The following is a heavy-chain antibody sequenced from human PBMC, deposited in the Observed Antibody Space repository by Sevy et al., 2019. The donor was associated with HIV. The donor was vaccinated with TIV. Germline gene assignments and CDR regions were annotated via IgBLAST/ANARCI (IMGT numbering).Heavy chain of an antibody. CDR1: GFTFSSYA. Sequence: GGSLRLSCAASGFTFSSYAMSWVRQAPGKGLEWVSAISGSGGSTYYAHSVKGRSTISRDNSKNTLYLQMNSLRAEDTAVYYCAKAPALRLHDYGDYLTGFDYWGQGTLVTVSS. D-gene: IGHD4-17*01. J-gene: IGHJ4*02. CDR2: ISGSGGST. V-gene: IGHV3-23*01. CDR3: AKAPALRLHDYGDYLTGFDY.